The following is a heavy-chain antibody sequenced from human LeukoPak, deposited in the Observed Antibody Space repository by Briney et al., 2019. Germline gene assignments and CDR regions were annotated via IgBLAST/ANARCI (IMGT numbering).Heavy chain of an antibody. J-gene: IGHJ4*02. CDR1: GFTFSDSY. CDR2: ISSGGSTI. Sequence: GGSLRLSCAASGFTFSDSYMSWIRQAPGKGLEWVSYISSGGSTIYYADFVEGRFTISRDNAKSSLYLQMNSLRAEDTAVYYCARVSSSQTWGFGFWGQGTLVTVSS. CDR3: ARVSSSQTWGFGF. V-gene: IGHV3-11*04. D-gene: IGHD6-13*01.